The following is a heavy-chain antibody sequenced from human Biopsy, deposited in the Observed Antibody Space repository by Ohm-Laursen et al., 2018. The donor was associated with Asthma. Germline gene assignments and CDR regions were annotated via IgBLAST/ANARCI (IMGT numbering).Heavy chain of an antibody. V-gene: IGHV3-11*01. Sequence: SLRLSCAASGFTFSDYSMTWIRQAPGKGLEWISYISSSGSSILYADSVKGRFTISRDNAKSSLHLQMNSLRAEDTAIYYCARDIAFGGVHDFWGQGTLVAVSS. J-gene: IGHJ4*02. CDR2: ISSSGSSI. CDR1: GFTFSDYS. D-gene: IGHD3-16*01. CDR3: ARDIAFGGVHDF.